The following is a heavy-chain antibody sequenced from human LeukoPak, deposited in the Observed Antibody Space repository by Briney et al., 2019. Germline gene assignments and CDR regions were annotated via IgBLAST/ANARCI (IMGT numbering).Heavy chain of an antibody. CDR2: MNPNSGNT. J-gene: IGHJ6*03. D-gene: IGHD6-13*01. CDR3: ARGRGSSSSWYSFYYFYMDV. CDR1: GYTFTGYY. Sequence: VASVKVSCKASGYTFTGYYMHWVRQATGQGLEWMGWMNPNSGNTGYAQKFQGRVTMTRNTSISTAYMELSSLRSEDTAVYYCARGRGSSSSWYSFYYFYMDVWGKGTTVTVSS. V-gene: IGHV1-8*02.